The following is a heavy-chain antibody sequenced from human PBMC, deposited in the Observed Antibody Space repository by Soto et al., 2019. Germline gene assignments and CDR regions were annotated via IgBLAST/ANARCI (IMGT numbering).Heavy chain of an antibody. CDR1: GFTFSSYW. CDR3: ARNDYYYDMDV. CDR2: INSDGSST. V-gene: IGHV3-74*01. Sequence: GGSLRLSCAASGFTFSSYWMHWVRQAPGKGLVWVSRINSDGSSTSYADSVKGRFTISRDNAKNTLYLQMNSLRAEDTAVYYCARNDYYYDMDVWGKGTTVTVSS. J-gene: IGHJ6*03.